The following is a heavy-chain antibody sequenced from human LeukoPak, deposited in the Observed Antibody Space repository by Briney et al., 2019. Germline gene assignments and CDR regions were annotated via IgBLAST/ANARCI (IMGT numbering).Heavy chain of an antibody. CDR3: ASDLAPWRYFDL. Sequence: NTGGSLRLSCAASGFTFSSYGMHWVRQAPGKGLEWVSSISSTGGTTYYADSVKGRFTISRDNAKNTLYLQMNSLRADDTAVYYCASDLAPWRYFDLWGRGTLVTVSS. CDR1: GFTFSSYG. D-gene: IGHD3-3*02. V-gene: IGHV3-21*01. CDR2: ISSTGGTT. J-gene: IGHJ2*01.